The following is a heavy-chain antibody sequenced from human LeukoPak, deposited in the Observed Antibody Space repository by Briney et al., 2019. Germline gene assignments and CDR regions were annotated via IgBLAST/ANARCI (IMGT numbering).Heavy chain of an antibody. D-gene: IGHD5-24*01. V-gene: IGHV4-61*02. CDR2: IYTSGST. CDR3: ARFYSRDGYNYDY. CDR1: GGSISSGSYY. Sequence: KPSETLSLTCTVSGGSISSGSYYWSWIRQPAGKGLEWIGRIYTSGSTNYNPSLKSRVTISVDTSKNQFSLKLSSVTAADTAVYYCARFYSRDGYNYDYWGQGTLVTVSS. J-gene: IGHJ4*02.